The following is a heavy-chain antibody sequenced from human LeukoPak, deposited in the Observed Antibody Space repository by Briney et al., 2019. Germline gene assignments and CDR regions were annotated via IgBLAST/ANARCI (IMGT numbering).Heavy chain of an antibody. Sequence: GTLSLTCAVSGGSISSSNWWSWVRQPPGKGLEWIGEIYHSGSTNYNPSPKSRVTISVDKSKNQFSLKLSPVTAADTAVYYCARGPRGRDYFDYWGQGTLVTVSS. CDR2: IYHSGST. D-gene: IGHD1-26*01. CDR3: ARGPRGRDYFDY. V-gene: IGHV4-4*02. CDR1: GGSISSSNW. J-gene: IGHJ4*01.